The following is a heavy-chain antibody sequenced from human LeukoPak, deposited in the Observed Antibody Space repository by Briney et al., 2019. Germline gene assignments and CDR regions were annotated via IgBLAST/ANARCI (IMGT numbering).Heavy chain of an antibody. J-gene: IGHJ4*02. D-gene: IGHD1-26*01. Sequence: GGSLRLSCAASGFTFSSYAMSWVRQAPGKGLEWVSSISSSSSYIYYADSVKGRFTISRDNAKNSLYLQMNSLRAEDTAVYYCARAGWEEYFDYWGQGTLVTVSS. CDR3: ARAGWEEYFDY. V-gene: IGHV3-21*01. CDR2: ISSSSSYI. CDR1: GFTFSSYA.